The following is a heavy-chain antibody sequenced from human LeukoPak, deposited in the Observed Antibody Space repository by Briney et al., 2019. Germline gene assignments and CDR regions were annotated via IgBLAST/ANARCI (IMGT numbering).Heavy chain of an antibody. Sequence: PGGSLRLSCGASGFXFSSHGIHWVRQAPGKGLEWVAVISYDGSNKYYADSVKGRFTISRDNSKNTLYLQMNSLRTEDTAVYYCARSLGPLRYYYYGMDVWGQGTTVTVSS. J-gene: IGHJ6*02. V-gene: IGHV3-30*03. D-gene: IGHD5/OR15-5a*01. CDR3: ARSLGPLRYYYYGMDV. CDR2: ISYDGSNK. CDR1: GFXFSSHG.